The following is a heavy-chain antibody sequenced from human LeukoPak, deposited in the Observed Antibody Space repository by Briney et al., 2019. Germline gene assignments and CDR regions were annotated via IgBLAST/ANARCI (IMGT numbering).Heavy chain of an antibody. J-gene: IGHJ4*02. V-gene: IGHV3-11*01. D-gene: IGHD6-19*01. Sequence: GGSLRLSCAAPGFMFSDYHMNWIRQAPGKGLEWISYISPGGQTTYFADSVKGRVTLSRDNAKKSLSLQMNSLTADDTAVYFCAFGRDIRVAGPGGYFDYWGQGTLVAVSS. CDR1: GFMFSDYH. CDR3: AFGRDIRVAGPGGYFDY. CDR2: ISPGGQTT.